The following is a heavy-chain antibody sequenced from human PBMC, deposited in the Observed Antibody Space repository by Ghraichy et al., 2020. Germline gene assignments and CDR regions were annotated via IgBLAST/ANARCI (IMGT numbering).Heavy chain of an antibody. CDR3: AKPVFAQFLEWLLFAGPFDY. V-gene: IGHV3-23*01. D-gene: IGHD3-3*01. J-gene: IGHJ4*02. CDR1: GFTFSSYA. Sequence: GGSLRLSCAASGFTFSSYAMSWVRQAPGKGLEWVSAISGSGGSTYYADSVKGRFTISRDNSKNTLYLQMNSLRAEDTAVYYCAKPVFAQFLEWLLFAGPFDYWGQGTLVTVSS. CDR2: ISGSGGST.